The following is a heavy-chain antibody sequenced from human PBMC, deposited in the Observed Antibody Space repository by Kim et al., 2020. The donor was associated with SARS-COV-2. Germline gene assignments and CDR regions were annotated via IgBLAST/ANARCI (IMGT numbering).Heavy chain of an antibody. V-gene: IGHV4-39*07. J-gene: IGHJ6*02. D-gene: IGHD3-10*01. CDR3: ARGLLLWFGGDYYYYYGMDV. Sequence: RVTISVDTSKNQFSLKLSSVTAADTAVYYCARGLLLWFGGDYYYYYGMDVWGQGTTVTVSS.